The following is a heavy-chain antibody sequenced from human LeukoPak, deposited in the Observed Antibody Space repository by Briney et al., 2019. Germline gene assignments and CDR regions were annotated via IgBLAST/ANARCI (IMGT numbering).Heavy chain of an antibody. CDR2: IYTSGST. D-gene: IGHD3-22*01. J-gene: IGHJ2*01. Sequence: SETLSLTCTVSGGSISSYYWSWIRQPAGKGLEWIGRIYTSGSTNYNPSLKSRVTMSVGTSKNQFSLKLSSVTAADTAVYYCARLGNYYDSSGYYPPYWYFDLWGRGTLVTVSS. V-gene: IGHV4-4*07. CDR1: GGSISSYY. CDR3: ARLGNYYDSSGYYPPYWYFDL.